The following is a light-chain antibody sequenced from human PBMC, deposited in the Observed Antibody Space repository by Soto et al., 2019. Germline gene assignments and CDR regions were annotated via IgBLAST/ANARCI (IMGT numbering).Light chain of an antibody. J-gene: IGLJ1*01. CDR1: TSNIGGNT. CDR3: AAWDDSLSGYV. V-gene: IGLV1-44*01. CDR2: SDN. Sequence: QSVLTQPPSASGTPGQRVTISCSGSTSNIGGNTVTCCQQFPGTAPRLLIYSDNQRPSGVPDRFSGSKSGTSASLAISGLQSEDEADYYCAAWDDSLSGYVFGPGTKLTVL.